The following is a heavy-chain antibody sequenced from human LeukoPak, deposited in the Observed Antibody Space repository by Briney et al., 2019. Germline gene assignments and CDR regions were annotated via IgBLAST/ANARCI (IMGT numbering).Heavy chain of an antibody. J-gene: IGHJ4*02. D-gene: IGHD2-15*01. CDR2: INQDGNRE. Sequence: GGSLRLSCIVSGITFSRYWMSWVRQAPGKGLEWVANINQDGNRENYVDSVKGRFSISRDNAKNSLFLQMHSLRAEDTAVYYCATTFPYCSDGTCALGGQGTLITVSS. CDR3: ATTFPYCSDGTCAL. V-gene: IGHV3-7*01. CDR1: GITFSRYW.